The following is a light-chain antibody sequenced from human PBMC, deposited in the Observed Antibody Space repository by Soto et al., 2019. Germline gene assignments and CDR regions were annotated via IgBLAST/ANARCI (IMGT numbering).Light chain of an antibody. CDR1: QSVSSTS. CDR2: GAS. V-gene: IGKV3-20*01. CDR3: QQYGNLPLT. J-gene: IGKJ4*01. Sequence: EIVLTQSPDTLSLSPGERATLSCRASQSVSSTSLAWYQQKPGQAPRLLTYGASSRATGIPDRFSGSGSGSDSTLTISRLEPEDFAVYYCQQYGNLPLTFGGGTKVEIK.